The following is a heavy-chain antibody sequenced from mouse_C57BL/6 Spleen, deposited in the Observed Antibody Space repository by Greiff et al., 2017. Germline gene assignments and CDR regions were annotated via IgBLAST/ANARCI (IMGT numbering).Heavy chain of an antibody. CDR1: GYTFTSYW. D-gene: IGHD2-3*01. V-gene: IGHV1-64*01. J-gene: IGHJ2*01. CDR3: ARGGYFHYFDY. CDR2: IHPNSGST. Sequence: VQLQPPGAELVKPGASVKLSCKASGYTFTSYWMHWVKQRPGQGLEWIGMIHPNSGSTNYNEKFKSKATLTVDKSSSTAYMQLSSLTSEDAAVDYCARGGYFHYFDYWGQGTTLTGSS.